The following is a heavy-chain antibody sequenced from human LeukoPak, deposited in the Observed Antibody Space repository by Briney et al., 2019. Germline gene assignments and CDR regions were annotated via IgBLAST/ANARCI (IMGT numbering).Heavy chain of an antibody. J-gene: IGHJ4*02. CDR3: ARLAASYPSHY. V-gene: IGHV3-23*01. CDR2: ITGSCCGT. D-gene: IGHD2-2*01. Sequence: GGSLRLSCAAAGFTFSNYALIWVSQAPGKGLEWVSTITGSCCGTFYADSVKGRFTISKDKSKITQYLRMNSLRAEDTAVYYCARLAASYPSHYCGQGTLVTVSS. CDR1: GFTFSNYA.